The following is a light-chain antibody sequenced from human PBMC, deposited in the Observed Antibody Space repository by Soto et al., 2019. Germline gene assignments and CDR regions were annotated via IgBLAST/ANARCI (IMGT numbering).Light chain of an antibody. CDR3: QQYNSYLGT. Sequence: DIQMTQAPSSRDGSVGDRLTINCQASESISSWVGWYQQKPGKARKLLIYKASSSKSGVPWWCSGSGSGTEFTLTIRSQQPDVVVTYYWQQYNSYLGTFGQGTKVDIK. V-gene: IGKV1-5*03. J-gene: IGKJ1*01. CDR2: KAS. CDR1: ESISSW.